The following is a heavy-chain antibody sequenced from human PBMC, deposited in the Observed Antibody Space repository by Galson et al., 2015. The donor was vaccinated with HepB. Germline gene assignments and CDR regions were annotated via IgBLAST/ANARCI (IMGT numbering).Heavy chain of an antibody. CDR1: GFTFSSYA. J-gene: IGHJ5*02. V-gene: IGHV3-30*04. CDR2: ISYDGSNK. D-gene: IGHD2-8*01. CDR3: ARDRVRPGMVYNWFDP. Sequence: SLRLSCAASGFTFSSYAMHWVRQAPGKGLEWVAVISYDGSNKYYADSVKGRFTISRDNSKNTLYLQMNSLRAEDTAVYYCARDRVRPGMVYNWFDPWGQGTLVTVSS.